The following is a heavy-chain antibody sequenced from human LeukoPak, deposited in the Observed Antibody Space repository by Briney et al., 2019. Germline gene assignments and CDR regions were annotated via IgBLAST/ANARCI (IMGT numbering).Heavy chain of an antibody. V-gene: IGHV3-21*01. CDR2: ISSSSSYI. J-gene: IGHJ4*02. CDR3: ARDRGDYLFDY. Sequence: GGSLRLSCAASGFTFSSYSVNWVRQAPGKGLEWVSSISSSSSYIYYADSVKGRFTISRDNAKNSLYLQMNSLRAEDTAVYYCARDRGDYLFDYWGQGTLVTVSS. CDR1: GFTFSSYS. D-gene: IGHD4-17*01.